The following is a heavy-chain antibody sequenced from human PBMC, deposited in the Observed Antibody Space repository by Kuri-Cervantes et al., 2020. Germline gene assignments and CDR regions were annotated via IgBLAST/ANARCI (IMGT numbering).Heavy chain of an antibody. D-gene: IGHD1-26*01. CDR3: ARDVNDSGAAFDI. V-gene: IGHV1-18*04. J-gene: IGHJ3*02. CDR2: IIPIFGTA. Sequence: ASVKVSCKASGYTFTGYYIHWVRQAPGQGLEWMGGIIPIFGTANYAQKLQGRVTMTTDTSTSTAYMELRSLRSDDTAVYYCARDVNDSGAAFDIWGQGTMVTVSS. CDR1: GYTFTGYY.